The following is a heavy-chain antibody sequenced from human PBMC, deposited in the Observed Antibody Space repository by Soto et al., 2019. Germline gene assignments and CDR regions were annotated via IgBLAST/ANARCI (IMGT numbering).Heavy chain of an antibody. D-gene: IGHD2-2*01. Sequence: VQLVESGGGLVKPGGSLRLSCAASGFTFSSYGMHWVRQAPGKGLEWVAVISYDGSNKYYADSVKGRFTISRDNSKNTLYLQMNSLRAEDTAVYYCAKAGQLTLDYWGQGTLVTVSS. CDR1: GFTFSSYG. CDR3: AKAGQLTLDY. J-gene: IGHJ4*02. CDR2: ISYDGSNK. V-gene: IGHV3-30*18.